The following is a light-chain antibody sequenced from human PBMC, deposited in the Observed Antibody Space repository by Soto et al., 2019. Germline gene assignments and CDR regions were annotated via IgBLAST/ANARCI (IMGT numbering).Light chain of an antibody. CDR1: QSVSSN. V-gene: IGKV3-15*01. J-gene: IGKJ1*01. CDR3: QQYNNWPPLT. CDR2: GAS. Sequence: EIVMTESPATLSVSPGERATLSCRAGQSVSSNLAWYQQKPGQAPRLLIYGASTRATGIPARFSGSGSGTEFTLTISSLQSEDFAVYYCQQYNNWPPLTFGQGTMVDIK.